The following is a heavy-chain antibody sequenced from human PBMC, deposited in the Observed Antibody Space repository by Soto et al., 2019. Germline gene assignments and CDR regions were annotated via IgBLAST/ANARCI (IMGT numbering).Heavy chain of an antibody. CDR2: ISSSGSTI. V-gene: IGHV3-11*01. D-gene: IGHD3-3*01. J-gene: IGHJ6*03. CDR3: ARDTHVLRFLEPNMDV. CDR1: GFTFSDYY. Sequence: GGSLRLSCAASGFTFSDYYMSWIRQAPGKGLEWVSYISSSGSTIYYADSVKGRFTISRDNAKNSLYLQMNSLRAEDTAVYYCARDTHVLRFLEPNMDVWGKGTTVTVSS.